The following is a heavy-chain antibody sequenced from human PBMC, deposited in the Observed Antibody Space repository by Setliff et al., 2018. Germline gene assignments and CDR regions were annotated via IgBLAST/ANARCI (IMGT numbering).Heavy chain of an antibody. D-gene: IGHD6-19*01. CDR1: GGSFSGYY. V-gene: IGHV4-34*01. Sequence: SETLSLTCAVYGGSFSGYYWSWIRQPPGKGLEWIGEINHSGSTNYNPSLKSRVTISVDTSKNQFSLKLSSVTATDTAVYYCARGYGYSSGWYRVYFDYWGQGTLVTVSS. CDR2: INHSGST. CDR3: ARGYGYSSGWYRVYFDY. J-gene: IGHJ4*02.